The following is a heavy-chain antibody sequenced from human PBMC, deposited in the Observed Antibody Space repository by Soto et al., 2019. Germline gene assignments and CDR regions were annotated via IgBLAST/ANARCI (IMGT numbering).Heavy chain of an antibody. CDR2: MNTNSGNT. D-gene: IGHD3-10*01. Sequence: QVQLVQSGAEVKKPGASVKDSCKASGYTFTSYDINWVRQATGPGLEWMGWMNTNSGNTGYAQKFQGRVTMTRNTSKSTAYMELRSLRSEDTAVYYCARALYGENVDYWGQGTLVTVSS. CDR3: ARALYGENVDY. V-gene: IGHV1-8*01. J-gene: IGHJ4*02. CDR1: GYTFTSYD.